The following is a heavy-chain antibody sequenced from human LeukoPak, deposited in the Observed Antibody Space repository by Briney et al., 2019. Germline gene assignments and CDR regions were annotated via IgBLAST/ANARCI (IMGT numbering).Heavy chain of an antibody. J-gene: IGHJ3*02. CDR3: ARAKLGGTFFDI. Sequence: GGSLRLSCVASGFTFSSYWMTWVRQAPGKGLEWVANIKQGGSERYYVDSVKGRFTISRDNAKNSLYLQMNSLRAEDTAVYYCARAKLGGTFFDIWGQGTMITVSS. CDR2: IKQGGSER. V-gene: IGHV3-7*04. CDR1: GFTFSSYW. D-gene: IGHD7-27*01.